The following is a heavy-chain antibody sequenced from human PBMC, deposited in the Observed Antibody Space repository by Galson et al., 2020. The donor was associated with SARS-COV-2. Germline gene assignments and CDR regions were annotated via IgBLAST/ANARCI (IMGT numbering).Heavy chain of an antibody. D-gene: IGHD6-13*01. Sequence: SGPTLVKPTQTLTLTCTFSGFSLSTSGVGVGWIRQPPGKAMEWLALIYWDDDKRYTPSLKSRLTITKDTSKNQVVLTMTNMDPVDTATYYCAHTGYTNSWYQVDYWGQGTLVTVSS. V-gene: IGHV2-5*02. CDR1: GFSLSTSGVG. CDR3: AHTGYTNSWYQVDY. CDR2: IYWDDDK. J-gene: IGHJ4*02.